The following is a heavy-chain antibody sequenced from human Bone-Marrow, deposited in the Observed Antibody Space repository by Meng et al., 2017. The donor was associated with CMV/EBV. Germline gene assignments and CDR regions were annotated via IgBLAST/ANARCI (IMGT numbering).Heavy chain of an antibody. CDR2: INPNSGGT. CDR3: ARGPYCSSTSCYIYFDY. Sequence: ASVKVSCKASGYTFTGYYMHWVRQAPGQGLEWMGWINPNSGGTNYAQKFQGRVTMTRDTSISTAYMELSSLRSEDAAVYYCARGPYCSSTSCYIYFDYWGQGTLVTVSS. V-gene: IGHV1-2*02. D-gene: IGHD2-2*02. J-gene: IGHJ4*02. CDR1: GYTFTGYY.